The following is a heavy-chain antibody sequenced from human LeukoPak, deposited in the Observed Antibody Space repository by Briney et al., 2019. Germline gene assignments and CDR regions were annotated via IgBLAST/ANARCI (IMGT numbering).Heavy chain of an antibody. V-gene: IGHV1-18*01. CDR2: ISAYNGNT. Sequence: ASVKVSCKASGYTFTSYGISWVRQAPGQGLEWMGWISAYNGNTNYAQKLQGRVTMTTDTSTGTAYMELRSLRSDDTAVYYCARDGSYPDNFPFDYWGQGTLVTVSS. CDR3: ARDGSYPDNFPFDY. D-gene: IGHD2-15*01. J-gene: IGHJ4*02. CDR1: GYTFTSYG.